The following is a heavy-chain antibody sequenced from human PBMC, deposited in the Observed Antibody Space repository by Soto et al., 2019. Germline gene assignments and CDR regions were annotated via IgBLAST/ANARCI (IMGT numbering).Heavy chain of an antibody. CDR1: GFSLSDVKMG. D-gene: IGHD2-8*01. J-gene: IGHJ6*02. Sequence: QVTLKESGPVLVRPTETLTLTCTVSGFSLSDVKMGVSWVRQPPGKAPEWLAQIFSNDEKYYSTSLKSRLTISKDTSKSQVVLTMTNMDPVDTGTYYCARAPKYGAYYYYYAMDIWGQGTTVTVSS. CDR3: ARAPKYGAYYYYYAMDI. V-gene: IGHV2-26*01. CDR2: IFSNDEK.